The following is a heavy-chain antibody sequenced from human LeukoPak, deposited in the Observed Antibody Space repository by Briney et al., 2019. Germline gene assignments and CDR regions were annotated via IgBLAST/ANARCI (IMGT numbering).Heavy chain of an antibody. CDR3: ARAGAPPLYSWAAAVYSWLDP. Sequence: ASVKVSCKASGYTFTGYYLHWVRQAPGQGLEWMGRINPNGGATNYAQKFQGRVTMTSDTSISTAYMELSRLRSDDTAVYYCARAGAPPLYSWAAAVYSWLDPWGQGALVTVSS. V-gene: IGHV1-2*06. CDR1: GYTFTGYY. J-gene: IGHJ5*02. D-gene: IGHD6-13*01. CDR2: INPNGGAT.